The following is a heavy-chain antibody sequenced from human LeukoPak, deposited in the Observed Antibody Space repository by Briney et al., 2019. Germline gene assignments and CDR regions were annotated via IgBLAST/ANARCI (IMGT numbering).Heavy chain of an antibody. V-gene: IGHV3-21*01. CDR2: ISSSSSYI. J-gene: IGHJ5*02. Sequence: SGGSLRLSCAASGFTFSNYNMNWVRQAPGKGLEWVSSISSSSSYIYYADSVKGRFTISRDNAKNSLYLQMNSLRAEDTAVYYCARGGHDFWSGYYHWGQGTLVTVSS. CDR1: GFTFSNYN. D-gene: IGHD3-3*01. CDR3: ARGGHDFWSGYYH.